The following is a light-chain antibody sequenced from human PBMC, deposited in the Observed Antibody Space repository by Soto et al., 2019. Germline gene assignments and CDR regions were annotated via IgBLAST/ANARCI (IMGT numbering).Light chain of an antibody. CDR1: QNIGSW. CDR2: DAS. J-gene: IGKJ1*01. Sequence: DIQMTQSPSSLPASGGDRVTITCRASQNIGSWLAWYQQKPGRAPKLLIFDASSLESGVPSRFSGNGSGTEFTLTISGLQPDDFASYYCQQYNSYSGMFGQGTKVDIK. CDR3: QQYNSYSGM. V-gene: IGKV1-5*01.